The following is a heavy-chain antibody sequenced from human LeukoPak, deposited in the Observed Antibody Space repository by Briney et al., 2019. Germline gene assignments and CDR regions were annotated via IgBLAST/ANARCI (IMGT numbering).Heavy chain of an antibody. CDR2: IYSGGTT. CDR1: GQTVSNSY. Sequence: GGSLRLSCAASGQTVSNSYMNWVRQAPGKGLEWLSIIYSGGTTYYADSVKGRFTVSRDNSKNTLYLQMNSLRAEDTAVYYCAKSYYDSSGYRGDFDYWGQGTLVTVAS. J-gene: IGHJ4*02. CDR3: AKSYYDSSGYRGDFDY. V-gene: IGHV3-66*02. D-gene: IGHD3-22*01.